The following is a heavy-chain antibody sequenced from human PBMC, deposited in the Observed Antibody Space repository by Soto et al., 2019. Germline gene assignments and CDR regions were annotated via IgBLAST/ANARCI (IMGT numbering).Heavy chain of an antibody. Sequence: GGSLRLSCTASGFTFSNFAFHWVRQGPGKGLEWVALTSFDGSDEYYADSVKGRFTISRENSKNTLHLQMNSLRDEDTAVYYCARGAHTSGYIYYYPADVWGQGTTVTVSS. J-gene: IGHJ6*02. CDR1: GFTFSNFA. D-gene: IGHD5-12*01. CDR3: ARGAHTSGYIYYYPADV. CDR2: TSFDGSDE. V-gene: IGHV3-30-3*01.